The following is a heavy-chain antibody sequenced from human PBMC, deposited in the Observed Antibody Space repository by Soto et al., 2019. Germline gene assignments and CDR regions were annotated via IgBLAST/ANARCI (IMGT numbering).Heavy chain of an antibody. CDR2: IYYSGST. J-gene: IGHJ4*02. Sequence: SETLSLTCTVSGGSISSSSYYWGWIRQPPGKGLEWIGSIYYSGSTYYNPSLKSRVTISVDTSKNQFSLKLSSVTAADTAVYYCARILGSYSSAFDYWGQGTLVTVSS. CDR3: ARILGSYSSAFDY. V-gene: IGHV4-39*01. CDR1: GGSISSSSYY. D-gene: IGHD1-26*01.